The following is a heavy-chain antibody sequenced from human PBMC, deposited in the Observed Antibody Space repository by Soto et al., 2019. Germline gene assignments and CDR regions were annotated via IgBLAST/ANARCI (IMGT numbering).Heavy chain of an antibody. V-gene: IGHV3-23*01. CDR2: IGGSGGST. D-gene: IGHD3-10*01. CDR1: GFTFSRYS. Sequence: EVQLLESGGGLVQPGGSLRLSCAASGFTFSRYSMSWVRQAPGMGLEWVSGIGGSGGSTYYADSVKGRFAISRDKSKTTLYLEMTSLRAEDTAVYYCAKAWSPLAAGRGGGLDVWGQGTTVTVFS. CDR3: AKAWSPLAAGRGGGLDV. J-gene: IGHJ6*02.